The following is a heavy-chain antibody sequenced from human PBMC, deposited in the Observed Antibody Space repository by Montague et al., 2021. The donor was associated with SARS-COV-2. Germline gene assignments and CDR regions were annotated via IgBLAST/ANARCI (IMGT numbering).Heavy chain of an antibody. V-gene: IGHV4-59*08. D-gene: IGHD3-16*01. Sequence: SETLSLTCTVSGGSLTSYYWNWIRQSPGKGLEWIGHIYFSGSTNYNPSLRSRVTISADTSRNQFSLKLDSVTAADTAVYYCARFLAPGGVVYNWFDTWGQGAMVTVSS. CDR2: IYFSGST. CDR3: ARFLAPGGVVYNWFDT. CDR1: GGSLTSYY. J-gene: IGHJ5*02.